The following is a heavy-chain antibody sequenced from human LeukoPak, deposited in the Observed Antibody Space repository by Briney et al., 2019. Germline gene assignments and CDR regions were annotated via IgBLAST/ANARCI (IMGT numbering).Heavy chain of an antibody. V-gene: IGHV1-69*13. J-gene: IGHJ4*02. D-gene: IGHD6-6*01. CDR2: IIPIFGTA. CDR1: GGTFISYA. CDR3: ARDGIEYSSSDYFDY. Sequence: GASVKVSCKASGGTFISYAISWVRQAPGQGLEWMGGIIPIFGTANYAQKFQGRVTITADESTSTAYMELSSLRSEDTAVYYCARDGIEYSSSDYFDYWGQGTLVTVSS.